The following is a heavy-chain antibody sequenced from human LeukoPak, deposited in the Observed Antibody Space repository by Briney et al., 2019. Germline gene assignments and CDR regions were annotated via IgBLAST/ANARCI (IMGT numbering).Heavy chain of an antibody. CDR1: GFTFSSYG. D-gene: IGHD4-17*01. Sequence: GGSLRLSCAASGFTFSSYGMHWVRQAPGKGLEWVAFIRYNGSNKYYADSVKGRFTISRDNSKNTLYLQMNSLRAEDTAVYYWAKEGHRYGDYAGRFDPCGQGTLVTVSS. CDR3: AKEGHRYGDYAGRFDP. J-gene: IGHJ5*02. V-gene: IGHV3-30*02. CDR2: IRYNGSNK.